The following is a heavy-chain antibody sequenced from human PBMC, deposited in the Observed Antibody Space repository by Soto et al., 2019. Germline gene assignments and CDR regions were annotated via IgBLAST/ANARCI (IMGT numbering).Heavy chain of an antibody. D-gene: IGHD4-17*01. V-gene: IGHV4-34*01. Sequence: SETLSLTCAVYGGSFSDYYWSWIRQPPGKGLEWIGEINHSGTTNYNPSLKSRVTTSVDTSKKQFSLKLTSVTAADTAVYYCARVTRGDYLLAFSLRGMDVWGQGTPVTVSS. CDR3: ARVTRGDYLLAFSLRGMDV. CDR1: GGSFSDYY. J-gene: IGHJ6*02. CDR2: INHSGTT.